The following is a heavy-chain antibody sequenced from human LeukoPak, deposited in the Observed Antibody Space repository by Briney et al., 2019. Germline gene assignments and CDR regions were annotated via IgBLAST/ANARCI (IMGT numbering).Heavy chain of an antibody. V-gene: IGHV3-66*02. J-gene: IGHJ4*02. Sequence: GGSLRLSCAVSGITVSGNYMTWVRQAPGKGLDWVSAIYSGGSTYYAASVKGRFTISRDNSKNTLYLQMNSLRPEDTAVYYCASLGYWGQGTLVTVSS. CDR2: IYSGGST. CDR3: ASLGY. D-gene: IGHD3-16*01. CDR1: GITVSGNY.